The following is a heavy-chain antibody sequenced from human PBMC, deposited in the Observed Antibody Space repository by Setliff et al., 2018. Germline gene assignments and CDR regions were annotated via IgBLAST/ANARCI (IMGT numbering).Heavy chain of an antibody. V-gene: IGHV4-39*01. J-gene: IGHJ6*03. D-gene: IGHD3-10*01. CDR3: ARHVGTRSRGYNYYYYFMDV. CDR2: AYYNGDS. CDR1: GGSLSGSLRGYAVF. Sequence: PSETLSLTCTVSGGSLSGSLRGYAVFWGWIRQSPGKELKWIGSAYYNGDSYYNPSLKSRVTMSVDTSRNQFSLHLISVTAADTAVYYCARHVGTRSRGYNYYYYFMDVWGKGTTVTVSS.